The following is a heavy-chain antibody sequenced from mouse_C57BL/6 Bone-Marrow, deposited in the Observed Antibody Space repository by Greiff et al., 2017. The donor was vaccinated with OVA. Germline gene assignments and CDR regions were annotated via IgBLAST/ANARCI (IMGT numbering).Heavy chain of an antibody. J-gene: IGHJ1*03. CDR2: IDPSDSET. D-gene: IGHD1-1*01. CDR1: GYTFTSYW. Sequence: QVQLQQPGAELVRPGSSVKLSCKASGYTFTSYWMHWVKQRPIQGLEWIGNIDPSDSETHYNQKFKDKATLTVDKSSSTAYMQLSSLTSEDSAVYYCARMYYGSEGYVDVWGTGTTVTVSS. CDR3: ARMYYGSEGYVDV. V-gene: IGHV1-52*01.